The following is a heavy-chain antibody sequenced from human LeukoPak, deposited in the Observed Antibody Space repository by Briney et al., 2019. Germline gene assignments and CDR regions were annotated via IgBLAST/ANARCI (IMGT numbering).Heavy chain of an antibody. CDR3: ARDRSAVVAATHYDY. Sequence: SETLSLTCTVSGGSISSGDYYWSWIRQPPGKGLEWIGYIYYSGSTYYNPSLKSRVTISVYTSKNQFSLKLSSVTAADTAVYYCARDRSAVVAATHYDYWGQGTLVTVSS. CDR1: GGSISSGDYY. D-gene: IGHD2-15*01. CDR2: IYYSGST. V-gene: IGHV4-30-4*01. J-gene: IGHJ4*02.